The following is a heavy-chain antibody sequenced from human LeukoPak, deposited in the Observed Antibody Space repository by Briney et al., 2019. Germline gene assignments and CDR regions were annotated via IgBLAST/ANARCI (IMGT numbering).Heavy chain of an antibody. J-gene: IGHJ4*02. D-gene: IGHD3-22*01. CDR3: ARLDYDSNVSTTPLDY. V-gene: IGHV7-4-1*02. CDR2: INTNTGNP. CDR1: GYTFTSYA. Sequence: WASVKVSCKASGYTFTSYATNWVRQAPGQGLEWMGWINTNTGNPTYAQGFTGRFVFPLDTSVSTAYLQISSLKAEDTAVYYCARLDYDSNVSTTPLDYWGQGTLVTVSS.